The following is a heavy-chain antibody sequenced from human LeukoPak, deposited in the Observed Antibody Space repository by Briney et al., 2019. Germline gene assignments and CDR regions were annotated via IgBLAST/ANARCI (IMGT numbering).Heavy chain of an antibody. CDR3: ASRDKGYYYGLDV. CDR1: GFTGNSNY. V-gene: IGHV3-66*01. J-gene: IGHJ6*02. Sequence: PGGSLRRSCAASGFTGNSNYMSWVRQAPGKGLEWVSIISGGGGTYYADSVKDRFTISRDNSKSTLYLQMKSLRVEDTAEYCCASRDKGYYYGLDVWGQGTTVTVAS. D-gene: IGHD5-24*01. CDR2: ISGGGGT.